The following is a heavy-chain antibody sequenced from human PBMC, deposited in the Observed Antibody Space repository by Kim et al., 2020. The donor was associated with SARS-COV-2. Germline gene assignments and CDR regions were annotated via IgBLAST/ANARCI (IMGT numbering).Heavy chain of an antibody. V-gene: IGHV6-1*01. CDR3: ARASSSSSDAFDI. Sequence: YAGAVKSRITINPDTSKNQFSLQLNSVTPEDTAVYYCARASSSSSDAFDIWGQGTMVTVSS. J-gene: IGHJ3*02. D-gene: IGHD6-13*01.